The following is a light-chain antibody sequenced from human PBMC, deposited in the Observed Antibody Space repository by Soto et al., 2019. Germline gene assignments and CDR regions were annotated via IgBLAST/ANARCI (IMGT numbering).Light chain of an antibody. CDR3: QQYDNPIT. J-gene: IGKJ5*01. CDR1: QDISNY. V-gene: IGKV1-33*01. CDR2: DAS. Sequence: DGQMTQSPSSLSASVGDRVTITCQASQDISNYLNWYQQKPGKAPKLLIYDASNLETGVPSRFSGSGSGTDFTFTISSLQPEDIATYYCQQYDNPITFGQGTRLEIK.